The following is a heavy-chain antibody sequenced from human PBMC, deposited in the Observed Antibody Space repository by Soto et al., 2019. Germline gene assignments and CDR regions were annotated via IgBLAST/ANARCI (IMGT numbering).Heavy chain of an antibody. Sequence: SETLSLTCAVSGYSISSGYYWGWIRQPPGKGLEWIGSIYHSGSTYYNPSLKSRVTISVDTSKNQFSLKLSSVTAADTAVYYCARGHYYDFWSGYSWFDPWGQGTLVTVSS. V-gene: IGHV4-38-2*01. J-gene: IGHJ5*02. CDR2: IYHSGST. CDR1: GYSISSGYY. CDR3: ARGHYYDFWSGYSWFDP. D-gene: IGHD3-3*01.